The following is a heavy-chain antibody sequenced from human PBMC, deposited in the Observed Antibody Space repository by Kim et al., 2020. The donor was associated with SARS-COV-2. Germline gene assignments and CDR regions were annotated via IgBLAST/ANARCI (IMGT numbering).Heavy chain of an antibody. CDR2: IYYSGST. J-gene: IGHJ4*02. V-gene: IGHV4-61*01. D-gene: IGHD3-3*01. Sequence: SETLSLTCTVSGGSVSSGSYYWSWIRQPPGKGLEWIGYIYYSGSTNYNPSLKSRVTISVDTSKNQFSLKLSSVTAADTAVYYCARGSTIFFDYWGQGTLVTVSS. CDR3: ARGSTIFFDY. CDR1: GGSVSSGSYY.